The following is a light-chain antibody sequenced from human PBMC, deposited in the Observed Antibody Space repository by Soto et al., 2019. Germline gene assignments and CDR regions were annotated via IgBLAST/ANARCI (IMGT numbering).Light chain of an antibody. V-gene: IGKV1-5*01. J-gene: IGKJ1*01. Sequence: DVQMTQSPSTLSASVGGRVTITCRASQSIINWLAWYQQKPGKAPKLLIYGASSLESGVPSRFSGSGSGTEFTLPITNLQPDDFATYSCQQYDSFSGTFGQGTKV. CDR3: QQYDSFSGT. CDR1: QSIINW. CDR2: GAS.